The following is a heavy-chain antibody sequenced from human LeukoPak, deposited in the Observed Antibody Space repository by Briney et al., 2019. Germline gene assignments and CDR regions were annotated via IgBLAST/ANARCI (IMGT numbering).Heavy chain of an antibody. Sequence: GESLKISCKGSGYSFTSYWIGWVRQMPGKGLEWTGIIYPGDSDTRYSPSFQGQVTISADKSISTAYLQWSSLKASDTAMYYCARRLYSSSSLLNWFDPWGQGTLVTVSS. D-gene: IGHD6-13*01. CDR2: IYPGDSDT. V-gene: IGHV5-51*01. J-gene: IGHJ5*02. CDR1: GYSFTSYW. CDR3: ARRLYSSSSLLNWFDP.